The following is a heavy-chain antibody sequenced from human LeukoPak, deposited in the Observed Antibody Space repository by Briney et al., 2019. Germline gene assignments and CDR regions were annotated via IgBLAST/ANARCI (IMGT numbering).Heavy chain of an antibody. V-gene: IGHV4-59*08. Sequence: SETLSLTCTVSGGSISSYYWSWIRPPPGKGLEWIGYIYYSGSSNYNPSLKSRVTISVDTPKNQFSLKLSSVTAADTAVYYCARHPLRYANWFDPWGQGTLVTVSS. CDR1: GGSISSYY. CDR2: IYYSGSS. CDR3: ARHPLRYANWFDP. J-gene: IGHJ5*02. D-gene: IGHD5-12*01.